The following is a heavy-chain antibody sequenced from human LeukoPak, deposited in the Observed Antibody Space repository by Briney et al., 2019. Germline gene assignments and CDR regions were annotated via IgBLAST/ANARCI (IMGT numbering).Heavy chain of an antibody. CDR3: ARVTRLGCSSTSCYRGDYYYGMDV. CDR2: IYYSGST. Sequence: SSETLSLTCTVSGGSISSYYWSWIRQPPGKGLEWIGYIYYSGSTNYNPSLKSRVTISVDTSKNQFSLKLSSVTAADTAVYYCARVTRLGCSSTSCYRGDYYYGMDVWGQGTTVTVSS. CDR1: GGSISSYY. D-gene: IGHD2-2*01. V-gene: IGHV4-59*01. J-gene: IGHJ6*02.